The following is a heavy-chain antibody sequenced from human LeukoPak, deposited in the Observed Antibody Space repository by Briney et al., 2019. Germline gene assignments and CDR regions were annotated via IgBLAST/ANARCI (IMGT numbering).Heavy chain of an antibody. CDR2: IYYSGST. Sequence: SETLFLTCTVSGGSISSSSYYWGWIRQPPGKGLEWIGSIYYSGSTYYNPSLKSRVTISVDTSKNQFSLKLSSVTAADTAVYYCASRRGEYYYYYYMDVWGKGTTVTVSS. J-gene: IGHJ6*03. CDR1: GGSISSSSYY. CDR3: ASRRGEYYYYYYMDV. D-gene: IGHD3-3*01. V-gene: IGHV4-39*01.